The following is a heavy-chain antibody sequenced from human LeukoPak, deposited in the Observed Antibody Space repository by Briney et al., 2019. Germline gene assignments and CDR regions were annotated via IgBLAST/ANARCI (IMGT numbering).Heavy chain of an antibody. V-gene: IGHV4-61*05. CDR2: IYYSGST. Sequence: SETLSLTCTVSGGSISSSSYYWGWIRQPPGKGLEWIGYIYYSGSTNYNPSLKSRVTISVDTSKNQFSLKLSSVTAADTAVYYCARDAVSSGWPNYYYYYMDVWGKGTTVTISS. CDR1: GGSISSSSYY. J-gene: IGHJ6*03. CDR3: ARDAVSSGWPNYYYYYMDV. D-gene: IGHD6-19*01.